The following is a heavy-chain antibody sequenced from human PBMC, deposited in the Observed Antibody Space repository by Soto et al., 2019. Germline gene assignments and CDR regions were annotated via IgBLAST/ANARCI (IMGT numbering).Heavy chain of an antibody. CDR3: AGSTEWRLDY. J-gene: IGHJ4*02. CDR1: GGSISTNW. Sequence: QVQLQESGPGLVKPSGTLSLTCAVSGGSISTNWWSWVRQPPGKGLEWIGEVDHAGSTNYNASLKSRVTLSVDKSKNQFSLTLISLTAADTAVYYCAGSTEWRLDYWGQGSLVTVSS. CDR2: VDHAGST. D-gene: IGHD3-3*01. V-gene: IGHV4-4*02.